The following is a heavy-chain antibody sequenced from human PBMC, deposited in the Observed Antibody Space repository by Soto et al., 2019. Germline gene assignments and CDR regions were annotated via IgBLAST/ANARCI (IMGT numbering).Heavy chain of an antibody. V-gene: IGHV4-34*01. CDR2: INHSGST. CDR1: GGSFSGYY. Sequence: SETLSLTCAVYGGSFSGYYWSWIRQPPGKGLEWIGEINHSGSTNYNPSLKSRVTISVDTSKNQFSLKLRSVTAADTAVYYCARSWNYGSGRDYWGQGTLVTVSS. J-gene: IGHJ4*02. D-gene: IGHD3-10*01. CDR3: ARSWNYGSGRDY.